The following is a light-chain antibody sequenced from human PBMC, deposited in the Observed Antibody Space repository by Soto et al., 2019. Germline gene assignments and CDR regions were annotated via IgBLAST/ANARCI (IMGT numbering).Light chain of an antibody. V-gene: IGKV3-20*01. J-gene: IGKJ1*01. Sequence: ETVLTQSPGTRSLSPGERATLSCRASQTIRSNYLAWYRQTPGQAPRLLIYGASNRATGIADRFSGSGSGTDFTLIISRLEPEYFALYYCQQYGSSPWTFGQGTKVEIK. CDR1: QTIRSNY. CDR3: QQYGSSPWT. CDR2: GAS.